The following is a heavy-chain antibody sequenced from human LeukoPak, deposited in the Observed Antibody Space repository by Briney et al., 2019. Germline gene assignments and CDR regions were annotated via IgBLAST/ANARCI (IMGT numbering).Heavy chain of an antibody. CDR1: GYTFSGYH. J-gene: IGHJ5*02. V-gene: IGHV1-2*02. D-gene: IGHD7-27*01. CDR2: INPNSGGT. Sequence: ASVKVSCKASGYTFSGYHIHWVRQAPGQGLEWMGWINPNSGGTNYAQKFQGRVTMTRDTSISTAYMELSRLRSDDTAVYYCARDMGTGIEEEGFDPWGQGTLVTVSS. CDR3: ARDMGTGIEEEGFDP.